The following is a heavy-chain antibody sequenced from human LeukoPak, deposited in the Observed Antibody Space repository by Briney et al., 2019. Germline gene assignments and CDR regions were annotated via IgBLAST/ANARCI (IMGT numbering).Heavy chain of an antibody. D-gene: IGHD7-27*01. CDR1: GYTFTSYY. CDR3: ARAPNGGLPGGF. Sequence: GASVKVSCKASGYTFTSYYIHWVRQAPGQGLEWMGIINPSDDSTRYAKKFQGRVTMTRDMSTNTVYMEVRSLRSEDTAVYYCARAPNGGLPGGFWGQGTLVTVSS. V-gene: IGHV1-46*01. CDR2: INPSDDST. J-gene: IGHJ4*02.